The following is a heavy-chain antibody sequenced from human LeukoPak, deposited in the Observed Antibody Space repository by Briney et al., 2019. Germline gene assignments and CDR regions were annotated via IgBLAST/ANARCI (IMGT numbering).Heavy chain of an antibody. J-gene: IGHJ4*02. CDR1: GGSIRSSYYY. CDR2: IYYSGST. V-gene: IGHV4-39*01. Sequence: SETLSLTCTVSGGSIRSSYYYWGWIRQPPGKGLEWIGTIYYSGSTYYNPSLKSRVTISVDTSKNQFSLKLSSVTAADTAVYYCAGRFLEWLLDYWGQGTLVTVSS. CDR3: AGRFLEWLLDY. D-gene: IGHD3-3*01.